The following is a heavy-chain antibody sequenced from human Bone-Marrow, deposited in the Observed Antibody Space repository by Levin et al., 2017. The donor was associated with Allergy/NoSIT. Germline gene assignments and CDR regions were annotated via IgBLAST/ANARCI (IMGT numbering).Heavy chain of an antibody. V-gene: IGHV2-5*02. J-gene: IGHJ3*02. D-gene: IGHD4-17*01. CDR3: AHRRDYGDYGDAFDI. CDR1: GFSLSTSGVG. Sequence: GSGPTLVKPTQTLTLTCTFSGFSLSTSGVGVGWIRQPPGKALQWLALIYWDDEKRYRPSLKSRLTITKDTSKNQVVLTMTNMDPVDTATYYCAHRRDYGDYGDAFDIWGQGTMVTVSS. CDR2: IYWDDEK.